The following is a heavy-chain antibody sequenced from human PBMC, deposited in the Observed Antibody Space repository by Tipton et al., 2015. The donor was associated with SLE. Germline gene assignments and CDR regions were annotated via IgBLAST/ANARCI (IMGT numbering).Heavy chain of an antibody. CDR3: AREGRATRGNNWFDP. CDR1: GGSISSSSYY. D-gene: IGHD1-26*01. CDR2: IYYSGST. V-gene: IGHV4-39*07. Sequence: LRLSCTVSGGSISSSSYYWGWIRQPPGKGLEWIGSIYYSGSTYYNPSLKSRVTISVDTSKNQFSLKLSSVTAADTAVYYCAREGRATRGNNWFDPWGQGTLVTVSS. J-gene: IGHJ5*02.